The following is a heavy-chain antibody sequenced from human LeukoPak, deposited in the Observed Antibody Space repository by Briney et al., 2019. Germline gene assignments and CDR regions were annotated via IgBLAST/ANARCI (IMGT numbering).Heavy chain of an antibody. V-gene: IGHV5-51*01. CDR3: ACRKYFSTRSDP. Sequence: GESLKISCQGFGSSFTTYWIGWVRQSPGKGLEWMGIVYPGGSITHYSPSFQGQVTISADKSTSTAYLQWSSLKASDTAMYYCACRKYFSTRSDPWGQGTLVTVSP. CDR1: GSSFTTYW. CDR2: VYPGGSIT. J-gene: IGHJ5*02. D-gene: IGHD1-14*01.